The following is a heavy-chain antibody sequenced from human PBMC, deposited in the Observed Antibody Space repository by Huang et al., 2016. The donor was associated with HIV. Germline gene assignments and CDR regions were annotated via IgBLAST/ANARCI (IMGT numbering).Heavy chain of an antibody. CDR1: GFTFSSYA. V-gene: IGHV3-30*04. CDR3: ARGSAGVLWFGEM. J-gene: IGHJ4*02. D-gene: IGHD3-10*01. CDR2: ISYDGSNQ. Sequence: QERLVESRGGVVQPGRSLRLSCAASGFTFSSYAMHWVRQAPGKGLEWVAVISYDGSNQHYVDSVKGRFTISRDNSKKMLYLQMNSLRMGDTAVYYCARGSAGVLWFGEMWGQGTLVTVSS.